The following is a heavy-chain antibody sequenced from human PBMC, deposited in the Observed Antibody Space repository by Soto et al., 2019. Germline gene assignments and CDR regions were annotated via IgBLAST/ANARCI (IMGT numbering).Heavy chain of an antibody. CDR2: ISAYNGNT. D-gene: IGHD6-13*01. CDR1: GYTFTSYG. Sequence: GASVKVSCKASGYTFTSYGISWVRQAPGQGLEWMGWISAYNGNTNYAQKLQGRVTMTTDTSTSTAYMELRSLRSDDTAVYYCARAGHSGIAAAGTDNWFDHWGQGTLVTVSS. J-gene: IGHJ5*02. V-gene: IGHV1-18*04. CDR3: ARAGHSGIAAAGTDNWFDH.